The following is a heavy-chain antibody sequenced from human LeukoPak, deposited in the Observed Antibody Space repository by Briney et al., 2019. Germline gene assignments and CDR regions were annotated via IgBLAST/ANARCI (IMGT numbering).Heavy chain of an antibody. CDR3: ARVRAVAGRAVGNWFDP. D-gene: IGHD6-19*01. J-gene: IGHJ5*02. CDR1: GHTLSSYG. V-gene: IGHV1-18*01. CDR2: ISAYNGNT. Sequence: ASVKVSCKASGHTLSSYGISWVRQAPGQGLEWMGWISAYNGNTNYAQKLQGRVTMTTDTSTSTAYMELRSLRSDDTAVYYCARVRAVAGRAVGNWFDPWGQGTLVTVSS.